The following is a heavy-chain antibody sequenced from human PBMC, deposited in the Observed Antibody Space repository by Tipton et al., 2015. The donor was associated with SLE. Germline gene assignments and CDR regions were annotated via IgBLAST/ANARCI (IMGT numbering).Heavy chain of an antibody. J-gene: IGHJ4*02. CDR1: GGSISSYY. CDR2: IYYSGST. Sequence: VKPTETLSLTCTVSGGSISSYYWSWIRQPPGKGLEWIGYIYYSGSTNYNPSLKSRVTISVDTSKNQFSLKLSSVTAADTAVYYCARVWGALDYWGQGTLVTVSS. V-gene: IGHV4-59*01. D-gene: IGHD1-26*01. CDR3: ARVWGALDY.